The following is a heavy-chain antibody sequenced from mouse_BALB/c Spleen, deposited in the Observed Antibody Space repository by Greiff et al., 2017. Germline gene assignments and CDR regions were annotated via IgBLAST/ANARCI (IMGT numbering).Heavy chain of an antibody. V-gene: IGHV3-6*01. CDR1: GYSITSGYY. D-gene: IGHD1-1*01. CDR3: ARDYGSSYFDY. J-gene: IGHJ2*01. CDR2: ISYDGSN. Sequence: EVQLQESGPGLVKPSQSLSLTCSVTGYSITSGYYWNWIRQFPGNKLEWMGYISYDGSNNYNPSLKNRISITRDTSKNQFFLKLNSVTTEDTAMYYCARDYGSSYFDYWGQGTTLTVSS.